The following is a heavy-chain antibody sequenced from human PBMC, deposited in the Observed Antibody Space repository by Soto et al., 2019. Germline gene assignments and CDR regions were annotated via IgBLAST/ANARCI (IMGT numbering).Heavy chain of an antibody. CDR3: ARGYYYDSSGYYPLDY. CDR1: GGSISSGDYY. D-gene: IGHD3-22*01. Sequence: SETLSLTCTVSGGSISSGDYYWSWIRQPPGKGLEWIGYIYYSGSTYYNPSLKSRVTISVDTSKNQFSLKLSSVTAADTAVYHCARGYYYDSSGYYPLDYWGQGTLVTVSS. J-gene: IGHJ4*02. CDR2: IYYSGST. V-gene: IGHV4-30-4*01.